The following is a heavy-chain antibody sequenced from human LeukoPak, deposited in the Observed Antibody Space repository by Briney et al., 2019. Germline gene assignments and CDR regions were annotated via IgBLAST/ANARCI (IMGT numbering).Heavy chain of an antibody. CDR3: TRVGELDYYVLSYFDY. D-gene: IGHD3-10*02. J-gene: IGHJ4*02. CDR2: IRSKAYGGTT. CDR1: GFTFGDYA. V-gene: IGHV3-49*03. Sequence: GRSLRLSCTASGFTFGDYAMSWFRQAPGKGLEWVGFIRSKAYGGTTEYAASVKGRLTISRDDSKSIAYLQMNSLKTEDTAVYYCTRVGELDYYVLSYFDYWGQGTLVTVSS.